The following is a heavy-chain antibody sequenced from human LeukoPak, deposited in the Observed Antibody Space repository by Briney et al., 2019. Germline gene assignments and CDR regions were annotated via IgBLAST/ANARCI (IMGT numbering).Heavy chain of an antibody. CDR2: IYYSGST. D-gene: IGHD3-3*01. CDR1: GGSINSYY. J-gene: IGHJ6*03. Sequence: PSQTLSLTCTVSGGSINSYYWSWIRQPPGKGLEWIGYIYYSGSTNYNPSLKSRVTISVDTSKNQFSLKLSSVTAADTAVYYCARGSRTYYDFWSGYSEYYYYYYMDVWGKGTTVTVSS. V-gene: IGHV4-59*01. CDR3: ARGSRTYYDFWSGYSEYYYYYYMDV.